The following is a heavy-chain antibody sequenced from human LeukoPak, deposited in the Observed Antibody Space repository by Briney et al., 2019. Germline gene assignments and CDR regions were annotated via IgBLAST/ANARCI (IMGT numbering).Heavy chain of an antibody. V-gene: IGHV4-34*01. CDR2: INHSGST. CDR1: GGSFSGYY. Sequence: SETLSLTCAVYGGSFSGYYWSWIRQPPGKGLEWIGEINHSGSTNYDPSLKGRVTISVDTSKNQFSLKLSSVTAADTAVYYCARQPSRYCSSTSCYTATDYWGQGTLVTVSS. J-gene: IGHJ4*02. D-gene: IGHD2-2*02. CDR3: ARQPSRYCSSTSCYTATDY.